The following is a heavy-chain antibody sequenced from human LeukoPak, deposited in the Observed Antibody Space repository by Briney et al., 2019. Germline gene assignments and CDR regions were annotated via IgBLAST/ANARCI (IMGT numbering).Heavy chain of an antibody. J-gene: IGHJ5*02. Sequence: SVKVSCKASGGAFSSYAISWVRQAPGQGLEWMGGIIPIFGTANYAQKFQGRVTITTDESTSTAYMELSSLRSEDTAVYYCARDRGAAAGRNWFDPWGQGTLVTVSS. V-gene: IGHV1-69*05. CDR2: IIPIFGTA. CDR3: ARDRGAAAGRNWFDP. CDR1: GGAFSSYA. D-gene: IGHD6-13*01.